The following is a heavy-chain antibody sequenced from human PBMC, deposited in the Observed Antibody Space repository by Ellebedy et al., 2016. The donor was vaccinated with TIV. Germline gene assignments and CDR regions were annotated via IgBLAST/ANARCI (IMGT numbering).Heavy chain of an antibody. D-gene: IGHD3-10*01. V-gene: IGHV3-9*01. J-gene: IGHJ4*02. CDR2: ISWNSGSI. Sequence: SLKISXAASGFTFDDYAMHWVRQAPGKGLEWVSGISWNSGSIGYADSVKGRFTISRDNAKNSLYLQMNSLRAEDTALYYCAKDLTMVRGVMDYWGQGTLDTVSS. CDR1: GFTFDDYA. CDR3: AKDLTMVRGVMDY.